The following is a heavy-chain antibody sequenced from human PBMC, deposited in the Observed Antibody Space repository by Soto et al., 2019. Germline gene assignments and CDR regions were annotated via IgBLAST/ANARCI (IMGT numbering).Heavy chain of an antibody. V-gene: IGHV1-69*13. CDR3: AREEGGPLAVAGIFKRWFDP. CDR2: VIPIFGTA. D-gene: IGHD6-19*01. CDR1: GGTFSCYA. Sequence: GASVKVSCKASGGTFSCYAISWVRQAPGQGLEWMGGVIPIFGTANYAQKFQGRVTITADESTSTAYMELSSLRSEDTAVYYCAREEGGPLAVAGIFKRWFDPWGQGTLVTVSS. J-gene: IGHJ5*02.